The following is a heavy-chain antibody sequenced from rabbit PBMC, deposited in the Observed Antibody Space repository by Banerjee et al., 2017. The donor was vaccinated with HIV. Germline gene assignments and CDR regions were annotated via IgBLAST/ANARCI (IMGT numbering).Heavy chain of an antibody. CDR3: ARGNYVGSSYLGL. J-gene: IGHJ4*01. V-gene: IGHV1S47*01. Sequence: QEQLVESGGGLVTLGGSLKLSCKVSGIDFSYYGISWVRQAPGKGLEWIAYIYPYYDTTDYANWVNGRFTISSDSAQNTVDLQMNSLTAADTATYLCARGNYVGSSYLGLWGPGTLVTVS. CDR2: IYPYYDTT. D-gene: IGHD8-1*01. CDR1: GIDFSYYG.